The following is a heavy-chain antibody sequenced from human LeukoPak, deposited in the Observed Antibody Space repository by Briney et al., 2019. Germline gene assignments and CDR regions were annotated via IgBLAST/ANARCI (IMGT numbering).Heavy chain of an antibody. J-gene: IGHJ4*02. CDR1: GFTFSSYG. Sequence: GRSLRLSCAASGFTFSSYGMHWVRQAPGKGLEWVAVISDDGSNEYYVDSVKGRFTISRDNSKNTVYVHMNSLRDEDTAVYYCARGGRYAYFLDYWGQGTLVTVSS. V-gene: IGHV3-30*03. CDR3: ARGGRYAYFLDY. CDR2: ISDDGSNE. D-gene: IGHD3-16*01.